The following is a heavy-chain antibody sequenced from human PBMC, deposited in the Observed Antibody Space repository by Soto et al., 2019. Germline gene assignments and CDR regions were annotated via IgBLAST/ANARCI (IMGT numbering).Heavy chain of an antibody. V-gene: IGHV4-59*08. J-gene: IGHJ6*02. Sequence: PSETLSLTCTVSGGSIGSYYWSWIRQPPGKGLEWIGYIYYGSTKFNPSLNSRVAISIDTSKNQFSLRVSSVTAADTAQYYCARHVDIDQRGMDVWGQGATVTVSS. CDR3: ARHVDIDQRGMDV. CDR2: IYYGST. D-gene: IGHD5-12*01. CDR1: GGSIGSYY.